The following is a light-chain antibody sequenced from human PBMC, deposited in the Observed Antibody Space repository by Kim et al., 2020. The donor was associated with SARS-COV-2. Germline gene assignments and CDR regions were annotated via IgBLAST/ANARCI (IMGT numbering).Light chain of an antibody. CDR2: DVS. J-gene: IGLJ3*02. CDR1: SSDVGGYNY. V-gene: IGLV2-14*03. CDR3: SSYTSSSTRV. Sequence: QSALTQSPSASGSPGQSVTISCTGTSSDVGGYNYVSWYQQHPGKAPKLMIYDVSNRPSGVSNRFSGSKSGNTASLTISGLQAEDEADYYCSSYTSSSTRVFGGGTQLTVL.